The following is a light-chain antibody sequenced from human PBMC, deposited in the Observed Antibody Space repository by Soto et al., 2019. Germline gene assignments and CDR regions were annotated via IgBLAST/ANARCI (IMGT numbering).Light chain of an antibody. Sequence: IQLTQTPSSLSASVGDRVTITCRASQGISSFLAWYQQKPGKAPKLLIYAASSLQSGVPSRFSGSGFGTDFTLTITSLQPEDFATYYRQQVESYPSTFGGGTKVEMK. J-gene: IGKJ4*01. CDR3: QQVESYPST. V-gene: IGKV1-9*01. CDR2: AAS. CDR1: QGISSF.